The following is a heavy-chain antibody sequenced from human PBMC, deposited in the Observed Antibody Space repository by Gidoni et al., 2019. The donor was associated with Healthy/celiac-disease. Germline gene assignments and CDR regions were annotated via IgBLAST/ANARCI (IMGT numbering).Heavy chain of an antibody. D-gene: IGHD1-26*01. CDR3: ARGGGYYVGGIYFDY. Sequence: QVQLVQSGAEVKKPGSSVKVSCKASGGTFSSYAISWVRQAPGQGLAWMGGIIPIVGTANYAQKFKGRVTITADESTSTAYRELSSLRSEDTAVYYCARGGGYYVGGIYFDYWGQGTLVTVSS. CDR1: GGTFSSYA. J-gene: IGHJ4*02. V-gene: IGHV1-69*01. CDR2: IIPIVGTA.